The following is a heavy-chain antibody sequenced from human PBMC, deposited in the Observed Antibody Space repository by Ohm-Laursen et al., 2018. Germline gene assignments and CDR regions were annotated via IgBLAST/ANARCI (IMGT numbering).Heavy chain of an antibody. D-gene: IGHD4-17*01. Sequence: GASVKVSCKASGYTFTSYDINWVRQATGQGLEWMGWMNPTSGNTGYAEKFQGRVTMTRNTSISTAYMELSSLRSGDTAEYYCTREASGDYGYFDLWGRGTLVTVSS. CDR3: TREASGDYGYFDL. J-gene: IGHJ2*01. CDR1: GYTFTSYD. V-gene: IGHV1-8*01. CDR2: MNPTSGNT.